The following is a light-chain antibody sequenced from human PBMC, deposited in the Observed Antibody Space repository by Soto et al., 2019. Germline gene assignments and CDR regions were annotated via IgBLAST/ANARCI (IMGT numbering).Light chain of an antibody. CDR1: SSNIGNNY. CDR2: DNN. J-gene: IGLJ1*01. V-gene: IGLV1-51*01. Sequence: QSALTQPPSVSAAPGQKVTISCSGSSSNIGNNYVSWYQQLPGTAPKLLIYDNNKRPSGIPDRFSGSKSGTSATLGITGLQTGDGADYYCGTWDSSLSAHYVFGTGTKVTVL. CDR3: GTWDSSLSAHYV.